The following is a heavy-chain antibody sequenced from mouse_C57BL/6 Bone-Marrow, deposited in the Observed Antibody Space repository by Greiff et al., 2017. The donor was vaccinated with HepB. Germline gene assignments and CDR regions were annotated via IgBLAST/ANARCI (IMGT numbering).Heavy chain of an antibody. J-gene: IGHJ3*01. Sequence: QVQLQQSGAELMKPGASVKLSCKATGYTFTGYWIEWVKQRPGHGLEWIGEILPGSGSTNYNEKFKGKATFTADTSSITAYMQLSSLTTEDSAIYYCARWGYYYGSSYGAWFAYWGQGTLVTVSA. V-gene: IGHV1-9*01. CDR1: GYTFTGYW. CDR3: ARWGYYYGSSYGAWFAY. CDR2: ILPGSGST. D-gene: IGHD1-1*01.